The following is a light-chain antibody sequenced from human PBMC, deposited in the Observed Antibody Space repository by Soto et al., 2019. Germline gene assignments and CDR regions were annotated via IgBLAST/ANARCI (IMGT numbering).Light chain of an antibody. J-gene: IGLJ2*01. CDR2: GNN. V-gene: IGLV1-44*01. Sequence: QSVLTQPPSASGTPGQRVTISCSGSSSNIGSKTVNWYQQVPGTAPKLLIYGNNQRPSGVPDRFSGSKTGTSASLAISGLQSADEADYYCAAWDDSLKGVAFGGGTKVTVL. CDR3: AAWDDSLKGVA. CDR1: SSNIGSKT.